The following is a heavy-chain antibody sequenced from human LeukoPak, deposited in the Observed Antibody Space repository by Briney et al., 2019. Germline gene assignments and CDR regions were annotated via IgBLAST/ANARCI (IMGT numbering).Heavy chain of an antibody. CDR2: INPSGGST. CDR3: ARDRRSFIVVVPAARGFDP. D-gene: IGHD2-2*01. CDR1: GYTFTSYY. Sequence: ASVKVSCKASGYTFTSYYMHWVRQAPGQGLEWMGIINPSGGSTSYAQKFQGRVTMTRDTSTSTVYMELSSLRSDDTAVYYCARDRRSFIVVVPAARGFDPWGQGTLVTVSS. V-gene: IGHV1-46*01. J-gene: IGHJ5*02.